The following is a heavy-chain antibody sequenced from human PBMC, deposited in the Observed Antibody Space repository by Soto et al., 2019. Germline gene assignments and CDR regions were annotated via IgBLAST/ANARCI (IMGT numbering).Heavy chain of an antibody. J-gene: IGHJ4*02. CDR1: GFTFSNAW. D-gene: IGHD2-15*01. Sequence: SGGSLRLSCAASGFTFSNAWMNWVRQAPGKGLEWVGRIKSKTDGGTTDYAAPVKGRFTISRDDSKNTLYLQMNSLRAEDTAVYYCARDYLVIPHRVIDYWGQGTLVTVSS. V-gene: IGHV3-15*07. CDR2: IKSKTDGGTT. CDR3: ARDYLVIPHRVIDY.